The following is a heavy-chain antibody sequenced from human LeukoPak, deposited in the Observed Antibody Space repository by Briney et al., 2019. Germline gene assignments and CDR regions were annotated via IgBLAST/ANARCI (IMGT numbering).Heavy chain of an antibody. Sequence: GESLKISCKGSGYSFTSYWIGWVRQMPGKGLQWMGIVYPGDSDTKYTPSFQGQVTISVDKSISTAYLHWSSLEASDTAMYYCARERGYYFGSGSYYSYDAFDIWGQGTMVTVSS. CDR2: VYPGDSDT. J-gene: IGHJ3*02. D-gene: IGHD3-10*01. CDR1: GYSFTSYW. V-gene: IGHV5-51*01. CDR3: ARERGYYFGSGSYYSYDAFDI.